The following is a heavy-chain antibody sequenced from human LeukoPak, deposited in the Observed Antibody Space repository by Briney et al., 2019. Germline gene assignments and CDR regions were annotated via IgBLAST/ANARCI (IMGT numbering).Heavy chain of an antibody. Sequence: GGSLRLSCGASGFTFSRYWMSWVRQAPGKGLEWVANIKQDGSEKYYVDSVKGRFTISRDNAKYSLYLQMNSLRAEDTAVYYCARDSNSCSSFDYWGQGTLVTVSS. V-gene: IGHV3-7*05. CDR1: GFTFSRYW. CDR2: IKQDGSEK. CDR3: ARDSNSCSSFDY. J-gene: IGHJ4*02. D-gene: IGHD2-15*01.